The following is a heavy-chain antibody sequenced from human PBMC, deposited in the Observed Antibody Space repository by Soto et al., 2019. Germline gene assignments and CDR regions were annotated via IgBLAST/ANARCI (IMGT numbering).Heavy chain of an antibody. Sequence: GGSLRLSCAASGFTFSSYGMHWVRQAPGKGLEWVAVISYDGSNKYYADSAKGRFAISRDNSKNTLYLQMNSLRAEDTAVYYCAKDPYSGSYYFYFDYWGQGTLVTVSS. CDR3: AKDPYSGSYYFYFDY. V-gene: IGHV3-30*18. CDR2: ISYDGSNK. CDR1: GFTFSSYG. J-gene: IGHJ4*02. D-gene: IGHD1-26*01.